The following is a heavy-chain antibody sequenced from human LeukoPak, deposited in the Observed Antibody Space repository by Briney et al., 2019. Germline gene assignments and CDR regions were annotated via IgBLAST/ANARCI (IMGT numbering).Heavy chain of an antibody. J-gene: IGHJ6*03. D-gene: IGHD3-3*01. CDR2: ISGDGTST. Sequence: GGSLRLSCAASGFTFTNYWMHWVRPAPGKGLAWVSRISGDGTSTSYADSVKGRFTIYRDNAKNTLSLQMNSLRDEDTAVYYCVRTSSGIYNYWSGSFHKDYFYYMDAWGEGTTVTVSS. V-gene: IGHV3-74*01. CDR1: GFTFTNYW. CDR3: VRTSSGIYNYWSGSFHKDYFYYMDA.